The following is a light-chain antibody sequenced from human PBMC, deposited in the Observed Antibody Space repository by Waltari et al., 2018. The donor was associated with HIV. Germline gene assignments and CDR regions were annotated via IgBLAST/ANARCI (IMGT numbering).Light chain of an antibody. Sequence: QSALAQPASVSGSPGPSITISCTGTSTDIGAYTYVSWYQKHPDRDPKVIIYQVKSRPSGVSDRFSGSKSGNTASLTISGLQAEDEADYYCSSYTTSSTYVFGRGTTVSVL. CDR3: SSYTTSSTYV. CDR1: STDIGAYTY. J-gene: IGLJ1*01. V-gene: IGLV2-14*01. CDR2: QVK.